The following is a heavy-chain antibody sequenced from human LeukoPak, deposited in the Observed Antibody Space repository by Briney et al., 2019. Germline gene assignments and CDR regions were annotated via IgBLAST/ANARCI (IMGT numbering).Heavy chain of an antibody. CDR1: GFTFSNAW. D-gene: IGHD4-17*01. V-gene: IGHV3-15*05. CDR2: LRSKTDGGTP. Sequence: PGGSLRLSCVASGFTFSNAWMSWVRQAPGKGLEWVGRLRSKTDGGTPDYAAPGKGRFTISRDDSKNTLYLQMNSLRAEDTALYYCASGGGYGDYPVTPFDYWGQGTLVTVSS. J-gene: IGHJ4*02. CDR3: ASGGGYGDYPVTPFDY.